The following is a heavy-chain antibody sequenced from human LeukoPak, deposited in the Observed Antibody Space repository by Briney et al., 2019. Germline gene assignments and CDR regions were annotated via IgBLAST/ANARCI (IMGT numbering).Heavy chain of an antibody. CDR1: GLTVSRNY. Sequence: PGGSLRLSCAASGLTVSRNYMNCVRQAPGKGLEWVSVIYSGGSTYYADSVKGRFTIPRDNSKNTLYLQINSLRAEDTAVYYCARDGRGDGVPAENAFAVWGQGTMVTVSS. J-gene: IGHJ3*01. V-gene: IGHV3-53*01. CDR3: ARDGRGDGVPAENAFAV. D-gene: IGHD3-10*01. CDR2: IYSGGST.